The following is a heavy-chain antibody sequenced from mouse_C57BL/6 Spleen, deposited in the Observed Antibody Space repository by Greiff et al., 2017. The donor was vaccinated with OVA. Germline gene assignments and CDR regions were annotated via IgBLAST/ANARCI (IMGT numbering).Heavy chain of an antibody. D-gene: IGHD2-3*01. V-gene: IGHV1-7*01. J-gene: IGHJ3*01. CDR1: GYTFTSYW. CDR2: INPSSGYT. CDR3: ARFPDDGYYVGFAY. Sequence: VQGVESGAELAKPGASVKLSCKASGYTFTSYWMHWVKQRPGKGLEWIGYINPSSGYTKYNQKFKDKATLTADTSSTTAYMQLSSLTYEDSAVYYCARFPDDGYYVGFAYWGQGTLVTVSA.